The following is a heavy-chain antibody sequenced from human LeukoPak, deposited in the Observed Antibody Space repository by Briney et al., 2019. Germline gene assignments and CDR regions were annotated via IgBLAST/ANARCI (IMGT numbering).Heavy chain of an antibody. Sequence: GASVKVSCKASGGTFSSYAISWVRQAPGQGLEWMGRIIPILGIANYAQKFQGRVTITADKSTGTAYMELSSLRSEDTAVYYCAREVSRGWSFDYWGQGTLVTVSS. D-gene: IGHD6-19*01. J-gene: IGHJ4*02. V-gene: IGHV1-69*04. CDR2: IIPILGIA. CDR1: GGTFSSYA. CDR3: AREVSRGWSFDY.